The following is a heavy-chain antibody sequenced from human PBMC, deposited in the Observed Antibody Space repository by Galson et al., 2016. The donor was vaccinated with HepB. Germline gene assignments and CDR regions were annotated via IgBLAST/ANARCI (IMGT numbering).Heavy chain of an antibody. CDR1: GFTFSNFG. CDR2: ISGTGDET. CDR3: AKATRGIRGVMIYGMDV. Sequence: SLRLSCAASGFTFSNFGMSWVRQAPGKGLEWVSSISGTGDETYHADSVKGRFTIPRDTPKNTLYLQMNSLKAADTAVYYWAKATRGIRGVMIYGMDVWGQGTTVTVS. D-gene: IGHD3-10*01. J-gene: IGHJ6*02. V-gene: IGHV3-23*01.